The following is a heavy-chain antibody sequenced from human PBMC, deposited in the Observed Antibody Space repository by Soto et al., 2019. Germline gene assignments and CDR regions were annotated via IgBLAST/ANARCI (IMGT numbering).Heavy chain of an antibody. CDR3: ATGYTSSSSFSLIDY. J-gene: IGHJ4*02. CDR2: ISAYNGNT. V-gene: IGHV1-18*01. Sequence: GASVKVSCKASGYTFTSYGISWVRQAPGQGLEWMGWISAYNGNTNYAQKFQGRVTMTEDTSTDTAYMELSSLRSEDTAVYYCATGYTSSSSFSLIDYWGQGTLVTVSS. CDR1: GYTFTSYG. D-gene: IGHD6-6*01.